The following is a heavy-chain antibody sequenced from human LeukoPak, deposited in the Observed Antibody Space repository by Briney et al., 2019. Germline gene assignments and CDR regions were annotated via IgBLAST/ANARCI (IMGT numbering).Heavy chain of an antibody. CDR1: GYSFTSYW. V-gene: IGHV5-51*01. CDR2: IYPGDSDT. J-gene: IGHJ4*02. Sequence: GESLKISCKGSGYSFTSYWIGWVRQMPGKGLEWMGIIYPGDSDTRYSPSFQGQVTISADKSISTAYLQWSSLKASDTAMYYCARRGYSGYDKFYYFDYWGQGTLVTVSS. D-gene: IGHD5-12*01. CDR3: ARRGYSGYDKFYYFDY.